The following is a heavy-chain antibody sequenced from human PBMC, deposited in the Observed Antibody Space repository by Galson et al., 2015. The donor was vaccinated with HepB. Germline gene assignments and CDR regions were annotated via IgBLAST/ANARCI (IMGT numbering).Heavy chain of an antibody. D-gene: IGHD5-24*01. CDR2: IWSDGRNE. J-gene: IGHJ6*02. V-gene: IGHV3-33*01. CDR3: TRDLGGVDGDGLDV. Sequence: SLRLSCAASGFTFSYHGMHWVRQAPGKGLEWVVVIWSDGRNEHYADSVKGRFTISRDNSKNTLYLQMNSLRDDDTAVYYCTRDLGGVDGDGLDVWGQGSAVTVSS. CDR1: GFTFSYHG.